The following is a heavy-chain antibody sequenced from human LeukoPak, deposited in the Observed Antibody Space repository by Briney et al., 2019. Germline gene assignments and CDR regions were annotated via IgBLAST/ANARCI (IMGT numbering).Heavy chain of an antibody. CDR1: GFTFSDYY. CDR3: ARASSSWFGARGVTDY. Sequence: GGSLRLSCAASGFTFSDYYMSWIRQAPGKGLEWVSYISSSGSTIYYADSVKGRFTISRDNAKNSLYLQMYSLRAEDTAVYYCARASSSWFGARGVTDYWGQGTLVTVSS. J-gene: IGHJ4*02. CDR2: ISSSGSTI. V-gene: IGHV3-11*01. D-gene: IGHD6-13*01.